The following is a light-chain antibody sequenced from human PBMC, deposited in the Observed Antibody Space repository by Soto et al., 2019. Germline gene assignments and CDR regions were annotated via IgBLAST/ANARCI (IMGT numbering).Light chain of an antibody. V-gene: IGKV3D-15*01. CDR2: RAS. Sequence: EIVMTQSPATLSVSPGERVTLSCRASESVGSDLAWYQQKPGQAPRLLIYRASTRATGIPGRFSGSGSGTEFIHTISSLQSEDFAIYYCHQYHKRPPLSFGGGTKVDLK. CDR1: ESVGSD. J-gene: IGKJ4*01. CDR3: HQYHKRPPLS.